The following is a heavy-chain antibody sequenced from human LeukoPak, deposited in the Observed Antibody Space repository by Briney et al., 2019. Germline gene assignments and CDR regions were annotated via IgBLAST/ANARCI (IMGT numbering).Heavy chain of an antibody. Sequence: AGGSLRLSCAASGFTFSSYAMSWVRQAPGKGLEWVSAISGSGGSTYYADSVKGRFTISRDNSKNTLYLQMNSLRAEDTAVYYCAKSDSDCSGGSCYSNYWGLGTLVTVSS. CDR1: GFTFSSYA. CDR2: ISGSGGST. CDR3: AKSDSDCSGGSCYSNY. V-gene: IGHV3-23*01. J-gene: IGHJ4*02. D-gene: IGHD2-15*01.